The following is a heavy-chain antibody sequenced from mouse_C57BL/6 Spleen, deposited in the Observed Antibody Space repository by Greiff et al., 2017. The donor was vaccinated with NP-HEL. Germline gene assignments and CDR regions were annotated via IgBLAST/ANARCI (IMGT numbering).Heavy chain of an antibody. CDR3: ARDDGSSPFDY. CDR1: GYSITSGYY. V-gene: IGHV3-6*01. D-gene: IGHD1-1*01. Sequence: EVQLVESGPGLVKPSQSLSLTCSVTGYSITSGYYWNWIRQFPGNKLEWMGYISYDGSNNYNPSLKNRISITRDTSKNQFFLKLNSVTTEDTATYYCARDDGSSPFDYWGQGTTLTVSS. J-gene: IGHJ2*01. CDR2: ISYDGSN.